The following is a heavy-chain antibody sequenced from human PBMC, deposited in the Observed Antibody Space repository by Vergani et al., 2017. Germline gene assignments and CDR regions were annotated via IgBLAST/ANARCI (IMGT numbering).Heavy chain of an antibody. Sequence: QVQLQQWGAGLLKPSETLSLTCAVYGGSLSGYYWSWIRQPPGKGMEWVGEINHSGSTNYNPSLKSRVTISVDTSKNQLSLKLSSVTAADTAVYYCARGIYDYIWGSYEYYFDYWGQGTTVTVSS. CDR3: ARGIYDYIWGSYEYYFDY. CDR1: GGSLSGYY. D-gene: IGHD3-16*01. CDR2: INHSGST. J-gene: IGHJ4*03. V-gene: IGHV4-34*01.